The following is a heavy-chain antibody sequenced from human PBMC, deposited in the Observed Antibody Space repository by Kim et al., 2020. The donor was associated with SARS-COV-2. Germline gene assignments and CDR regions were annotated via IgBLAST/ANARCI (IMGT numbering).Heavy chain of an antibody. CDR3: ATGTLIAAAGTFYFDY. J-gene: IGHJ4*02. D-gene: IGHD6-13*01. CDR2: FDPEDGET. Sequence: ASVKVSCKVSGYTLTELSMHWVRQAPGKGLEWMGGFDPEDGETIYAQKFQGRVTMTEDTSTDTAYMELSSLRSEDTAVYYCATGTLIAAAGTFYFDYWGQGTLVTVSS. V-gene: IGHV1-24*01. CDR1: GYTLTELS.